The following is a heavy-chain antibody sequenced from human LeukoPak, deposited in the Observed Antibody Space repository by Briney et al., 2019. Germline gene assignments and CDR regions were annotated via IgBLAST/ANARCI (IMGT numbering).Heavy chain of an antibody. CDR1: GGSISSYY. Sequence: SETLSLTCTVSGGSISSYYWSWIRQPPGKGLEWIGYIYYSGSTNYNPSLKSRVTISVDTSKNQFSLKLSSVTASDTAVYYCARHASAVAAPGYWGQGTLVTVSS. D-gene: IGHD6-19*01. CDR2: IYYSGST. J-gene: IGHJ4*02. CDR3: ARHASAVAAPGY. V-gene: IGHV4-59*08.